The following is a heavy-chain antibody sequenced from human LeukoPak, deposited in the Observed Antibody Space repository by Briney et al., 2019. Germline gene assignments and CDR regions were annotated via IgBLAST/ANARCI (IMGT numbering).Heavy chain of an antibody. CDR3: AKGGGYDYFDY. CDR1: GFTFSSYG. J-gene: IGHJ4*02. Sequence: GGSLRLSCAASGFTFSSYGMHWVRQAPGKGLEWVAVIWYDGSNKYYADSVKGRFTISRDNSKNTLYLQVNSLRAEDTAVYYCAKGGGYDYFDYWGQGTLVTVSS. V-gene: IGHV3-33*06. D-gene: IGHD5-12*01. CDR2: IWYDGSNK.